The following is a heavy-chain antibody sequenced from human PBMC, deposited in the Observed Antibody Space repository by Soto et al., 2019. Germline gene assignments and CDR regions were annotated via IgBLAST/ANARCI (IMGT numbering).Heavy chain of an antibody. V-gene: IGHV3-48*02. J-gene: IGHJ4*02. CDR1: GFTFSSYS. Sequence: GGSLRLSCAASGFTFSSYSMNWVRQAPGKGLEWVSYISSSSDTIYYADSVKGRFTISRDNARTSLYLQMHSLRDADTAVYYCARVCYDISGYPQFDSWGQGTLVTVS. CDR2: ISSSSDTI. D-gene: IGHD3-22*01. CDR3: ARVCYDISGYPQFDS.